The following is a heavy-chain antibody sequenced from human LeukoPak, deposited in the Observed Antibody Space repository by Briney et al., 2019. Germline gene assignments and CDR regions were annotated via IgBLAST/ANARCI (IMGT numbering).Heavy chain of an antibody. CDR2: FSGSVDTT. CDR1: GFTFTTYA. V-gene: IGHV3-23*01. D-gene: IGHD2-15*01. Sequence: PGGSLRLSCTASGFTFTTYAMRWVRQTPGKGLEWGSTFSGSVDTTYHADSVKGRFTISRDNYKNTVYLQMNSLRAEDTAVYYCAKASAGTCSGARCYYFDSWGQGTPVTVSS. J-gene: IGHJ4*02. CDR3: AKASAGTCSGARCYYFDS.